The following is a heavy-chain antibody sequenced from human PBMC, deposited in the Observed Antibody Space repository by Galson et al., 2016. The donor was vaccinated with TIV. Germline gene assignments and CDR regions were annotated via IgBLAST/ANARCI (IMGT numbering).Heavy chain of an antibody. D-gene: IGHD4-17*01. CDR3: ARDPSPVTTSPLDI. CDR2: INPDSGDT. Sequence: SVKVSCKASGYTFTGYYMHWVRQAPGQGLEWMGWINPDSGDTNYSQKFQDRVTMTRDASINTAYMELSNLKSDDTAVYYCARDPSPVTTSPLDIWGQGTMVTVSS. V-gene: IGHV1-2*02. CDR1: GYTFTGYY. J-gene: IGHJ3*02.